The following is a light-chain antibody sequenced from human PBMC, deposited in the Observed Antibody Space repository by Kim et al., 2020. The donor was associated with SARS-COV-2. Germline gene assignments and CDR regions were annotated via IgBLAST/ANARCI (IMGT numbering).Light chain of an antibody. CDR1: RSVTSSF. CDR2: GAS. CDR3: QQYGDLPLT. Sequence: SQGQRATLSCRASRSVTSSFLAWYQQKPGQAPRLLIYGASSRATGIADRFSGRGSGTDFTLTISRLQPEDFAVYYCQQYGDLPLTFGGGTKVDIK. J-gene: IGKJ4*01. V-gene: IGKV3-20*01.